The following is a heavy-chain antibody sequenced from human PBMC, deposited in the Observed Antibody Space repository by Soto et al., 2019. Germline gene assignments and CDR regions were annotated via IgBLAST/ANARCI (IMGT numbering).Heavy chain of an antibody. D-gene: IGHD4-17*01. V-gene: IGHV1-69*02. CDR3: ARGGGLTTVTTFDY. CDR2: IIPILGIA. J-gene: IGHJ4*02. CDR1: GGTFSSYT. Sequence: QVQLVQSGAEVKKPGSSVKVSCKASGGTFSSYTISWVRQAPGQGLEWMGRIIPILGIANYAQKFQGRVTITADKSTSTAYMELSSLRSEGTAVYYCARGGGLTTVTTFDYWGQGTLVTVSS.